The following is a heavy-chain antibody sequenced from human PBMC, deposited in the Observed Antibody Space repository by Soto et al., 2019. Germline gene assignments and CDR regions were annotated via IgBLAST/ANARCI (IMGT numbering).Heavy chain of an antibody. Sequence: LSLTCTVSGGSIRSGGYFWSWVRQQPGKGLEWIGHIYYRGGTSYNPSLESRVAMSVDTSKNEFTLKVNSVTAADTAIYYCARFAKEENPKLESWYAFDFWGRGTLVTVSS. CDR3: ARFAKEENPKLESWYAFDF. D-gene: IGHD6-13*01. V-gene: IGHV4-31*03. CDR1: GGSIRSGGYF. J-gene: IGHJ4*02. CDR2: IYYRGGT.